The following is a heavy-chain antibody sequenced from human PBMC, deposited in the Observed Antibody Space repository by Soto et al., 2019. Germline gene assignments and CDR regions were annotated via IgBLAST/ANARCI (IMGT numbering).Heavy chain of an antibody. V-gene: IGHV4-34*01. J-gene: IGHJ6*02. D-gene: IGHD3-22*01. CDR3: ARGPRRGTMIVVVSPYYYYGMDV. CDR2: INHSGST. Sequence: QVQLQQWGAGLLKPSETLSLTCAVYGGSFSGYYWSWIRQPPGKGLEWIGEINHSGSTNYNPSLKSRVTISVDTSKNQFSLKLSYVTAADTAVYYCARGPRRGTMIVVVSPYYYYGMDVWGQGTTVTVSS. CDR1: GGSFSGYY.